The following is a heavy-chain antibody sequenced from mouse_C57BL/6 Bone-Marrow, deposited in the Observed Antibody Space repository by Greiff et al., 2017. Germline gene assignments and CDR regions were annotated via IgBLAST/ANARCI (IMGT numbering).Heavy chain of an antibody. CDR3: ADYYGSSPFAY. Sequence: EVNLVESGGGLVKPGGSLKLSCAASGFTFSDYGMHWVRQAPEKGLEWVAYISSGSSTIYYADTVKGRFTISRDNAKNTLFLQMTSLRSEDTAMYYCADYYGSSPFAYWGQGTLVTVSA. CDR1: GFTFSDYG. J-gene: IGHJ3*01. D-gene: IGHD1-1*01. CDR2: ISSGSSTI. V-gene: IGHV5-17*01.